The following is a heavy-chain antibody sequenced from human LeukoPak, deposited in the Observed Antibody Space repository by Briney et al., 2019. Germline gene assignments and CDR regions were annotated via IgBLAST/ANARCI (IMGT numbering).Heavy chain of an antibody. CDR3: ARGAFGLEYQLQNYYYYYMDV. J-gene: IGHJ6*03. CDR2: INPNSGGT. V-gene: IGHV1-2*02. Sequence: GASVKVSCTASGYTFTGSYMHWVRQAPGQGLEWMGWINPNSGGTNYAQKFQGRVTMTRDTSISTAYMELSRLRSDDTAVYYCARGAFGLEYQLQNYYYYYMDVWGKGTTVTVSS. D-gene: IGHD2-2*01. CDR1: GYTFTGSY.